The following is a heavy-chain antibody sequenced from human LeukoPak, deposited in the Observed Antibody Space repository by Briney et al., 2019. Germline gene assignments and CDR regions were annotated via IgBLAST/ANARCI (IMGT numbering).Heavy chain of an antibody. J-gene: IGHJ4*02. CDR2: INTDGRST. CDR1: GFTFSNYW. V-gene: IGHV3-74*01. Sequence: GGSLRLSCAASGFTFSNYWMHWVRQAPGKGLVWVSRINTDGRSTSYVDSVKGRFTISRDNAKNMLYLQMNSLRAEDTAVYYCAKGLPYESRAYYDRLFDEWGQGTLVTVSS. D-gene: IGHD3-22*01. CDR3: AKGLPYESRAYYDRLFDE.